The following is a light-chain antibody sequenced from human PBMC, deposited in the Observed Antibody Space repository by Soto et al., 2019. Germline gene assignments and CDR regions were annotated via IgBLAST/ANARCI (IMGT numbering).Light chain of an antibody. J-gene: IGKJ1*01. CDR1: QTVNSR. V-gene: IGKV3-20*01. CDR3: QQYGSSPWT. Sequence: EIRLYRSPAPLFSSPGEGATSSCRASQTVNSRLAWYQHKPGQAPRLLIYHTSSRATGIPDRFSGSGSGTDFTLTISRLEPEDFAVYYCQQYGSSPWTFGQGTKVDIK. CDR2: HTS.